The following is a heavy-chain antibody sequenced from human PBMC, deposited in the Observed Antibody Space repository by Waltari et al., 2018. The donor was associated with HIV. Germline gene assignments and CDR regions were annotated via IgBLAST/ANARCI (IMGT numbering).Heavy chain of an antibody. CDR2: ISVYNDNT. CDR1: GYSFTRYG. V-gene: IGHV1-18*01. CDR3: ARAPMTTVTSRGFDI. Sequence: QVQLVQSGAEVKKSGASLKVSCKASGYSFTRYGISWVRQAPGQGLEWIGWISVYNDNTKYAQKIQDRLNMTTDSPTSTAYMELRSLRSDDTAVYYCARAPMTTVTSRGFDIWGQGTMVIVSS. D-gene: IGHD4-17*01. J-gene: IGHJ3*02.